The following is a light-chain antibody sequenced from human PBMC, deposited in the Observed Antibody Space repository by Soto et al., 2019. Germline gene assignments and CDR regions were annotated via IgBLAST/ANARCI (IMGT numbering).Light chain of an antibody. CDR2: KVS. V-gene: IGKV2-30*01. CDR1: QSLLYRDGNTY. CDR3: MECTHWPWT. Sequence: DVVMTQSPLSLPVTPGQPASISCRSSQSLLYRDGNTYLNWFQQRPGQSPRHLIYKVSNRDSGVPDRFSGSGSGTDFTLKISRVEAEDAGVYYCMECTHWPWTFGQGTKVEIK. J-gene: IGKJ1*01.